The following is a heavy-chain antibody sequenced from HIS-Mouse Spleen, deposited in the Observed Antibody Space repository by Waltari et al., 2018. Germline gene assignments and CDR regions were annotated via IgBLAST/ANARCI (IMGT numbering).Heavy chain of an antibody. V-gene: IGHV4-34*01. CDR3: ARGALRGSYYWGEYFQH. J-gene: IGHJ1*01. Sequence: QVQLQQWGAGLLKPSETLSLTCAVYGGSFSGYYWSWIRQPPGKGLEWIGEINHSGSTNSTPSPTSRVTISVDTSKNQFSLKLSSVTAADTAVYYCARGALRGSYYWGEYFQHWGQGTLVTVSS. CDR1: GGSFSGYY. CDR2: INHSGST. D-gene: IGHD1-26*01.